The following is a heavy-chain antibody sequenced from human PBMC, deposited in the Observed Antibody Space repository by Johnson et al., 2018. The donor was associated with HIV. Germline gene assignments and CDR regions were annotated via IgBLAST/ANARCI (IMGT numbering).Heavy chain of an antibody. CDR2: ISSSGST. D-gene: IGHD3-9*01. Sequence: VQLVESGGGLVQPGGSLRLSCSASGFTFSSYWMAWVRQAPGKGLEWVSYISSSGSTGYAESVKGRFTISRDNAKNSLNLQMNSLRGEDTALYYCARTTRYFDCDAFDIWGQGTMVAVSS. CDR3: ARTTRYFDCDAFDI. CDR1: GFTFSSYW. J-gene: IGHJ3*02. V-gene: IGHV3-48*01.